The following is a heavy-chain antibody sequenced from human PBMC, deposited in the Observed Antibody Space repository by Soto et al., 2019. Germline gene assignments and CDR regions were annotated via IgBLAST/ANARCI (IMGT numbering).Heavy chain of an antibody. CDR3: ARDLGGCSSTSCYGWFDP. Sequence: ESGGGVVQPGRSLRLSCAASGFTFSSYGMHWVRQAPGKGLEWVAVIWYDGSNKYYADSVKGRFTISRDNSKNTLYLQMNSLRAEDTAVYYCARDLGGCSSTSCYGWFDPWGQGTLVTVSS. V-gene: IGHV3-33*01. J-gene: IGHJ5*02. CDR1: GFTFSSYG. CDR2: IWYDGSNK. D-gene: IGHD2-2*01.